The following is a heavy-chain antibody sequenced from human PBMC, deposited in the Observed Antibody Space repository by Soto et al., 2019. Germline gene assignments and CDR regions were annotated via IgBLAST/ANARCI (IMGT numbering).Heavy chain of an antibody. J-gene: IGHJ4*02. D-gene: IGHD6-19*01. CDR2: IIGRGDSA. CDR3: GKERRGSGWSVCDF. V-gene: IGHV3-23*01. CDR1: GFIFRDYA. Sequence: VQLLESGGGLVQPGGSLRLSCAASGFIFRDYAMNWVRQATGKGLECVSDIIGRGDSARYADSVKGRFTISRDNSRDTLYLHMNSLRVDDTAVYYCGKERRGSGWSVCDFWGQGDLVTVSS.